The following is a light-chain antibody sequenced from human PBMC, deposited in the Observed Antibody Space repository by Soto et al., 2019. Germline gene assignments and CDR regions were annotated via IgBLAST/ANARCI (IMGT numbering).Light chain of an antibody. CDR3: SSYTSSSTNVV. Sequence: QSALTQPASVSGSPGQSIIISCTGTSSDVGGYNYVSWYQQHPGKAPKLMIYDVSNRPSGVSNRFSGSKSGNTASLTISGLQVEDEADYYCSSYTSSSTNVVFGGGTQLTVL. CDR2: DVS. J-gene: IGLJ2*01. CDR1: SSDVGGYNY. V-gene: IGLV2-14*01.